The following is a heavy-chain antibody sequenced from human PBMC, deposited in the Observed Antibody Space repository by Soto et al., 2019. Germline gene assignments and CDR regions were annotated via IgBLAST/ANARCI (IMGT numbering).Heavy chain of an antibody. CDR3: ARVGVPIYYDSSGYYSTDGAFDI. Sequence: ASVKVSCKASGYTFTGYYMHWARQAPGQGLEWMGWINPNSGGTNYAQKFQGRVTMTRDTSISTAYMELSRLRSDDTAVYYCARVGVPIYYDSSGYYSTDGAFDIWGQGTMVTVSS. J-gene: IGHJ3*02. D-gene: IGHD3-22*01. CDR1: GYTFTGYY. CDR2: INPNSGGT. V-gene: IGHV1-2*02.